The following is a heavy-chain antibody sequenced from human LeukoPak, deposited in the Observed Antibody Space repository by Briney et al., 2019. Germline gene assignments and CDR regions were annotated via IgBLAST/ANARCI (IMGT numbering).Heavy chain of an antibody. CDR2: IKQDGSEK. CDR1: ALTFSSSW. D-gene: IGHD3-16*01. V-gene: IGHV3-7*01. Sequence: GGSLRLSCAASALTFSSSWMSWVRQAPGKGLEWVANIKQDGSEKYYVDSVKGRFTISRDNAKNSLYLQMNSLRVEDTAVYYCLAGGNWGQGTLVTVSS. CDR3: LAGGN. J-gene: IGHJ4*02.